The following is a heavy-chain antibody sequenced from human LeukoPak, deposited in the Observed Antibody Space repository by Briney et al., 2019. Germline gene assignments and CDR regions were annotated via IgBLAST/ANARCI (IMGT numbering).Heavy chain of an antibody. D-gene: IGHD2-2*01. V-gene: IGHV3-48*03. CDR3: ARIRIPGWYFDL. Sequence: GGSLRLSCAASGFTFSSYEMNWVSQAPGKGLEWVSYISSSGSTIYYADSVKGRFTISRDNAKNSLYLQMNSLRAEDTAVYYCARIRIPGWYFDLWGRGTLVTVSS. J-gene: IGHJ2*01. CDR1: GFTFSSYE. CDR2: ISSSGSTI.